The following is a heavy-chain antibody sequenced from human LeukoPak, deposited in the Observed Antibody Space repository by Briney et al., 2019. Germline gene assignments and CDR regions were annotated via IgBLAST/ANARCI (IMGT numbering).Heavy chain of an antibody. J-gene: IGHJ6*02. Sequence: SVKVSCKASGYTFTGYYMHWVRQAPGQGLEWIGWIVVGSGNTNYAQKFQERVTITRDMSTSTAYMELSSLRSEDTAVYYCAAEGYCSGGSCYYYGMDVWGQGTTVTVSS. CDR1: GYTFTGYY. V-gene: IGHV1-58*02. D-gene: IGHD2-15*01. CDR3: AAEGYCSGGSCYYYGMDV. CDR2: IVVGSGNT.